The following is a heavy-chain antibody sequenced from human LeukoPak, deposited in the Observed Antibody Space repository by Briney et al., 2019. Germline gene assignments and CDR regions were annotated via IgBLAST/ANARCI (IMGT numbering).Heavy chain of an antibody. V-gene: IGHV4-34*01. D-gene: IGHD3-22*01. CDR1: GGSFSGYY. CDR2: INHSGST. Sequence: PSETLSLTCAVYGGSFSGYYWSWIRQPPGKGLEWIGEINHSGSTNYNPSLKSRVTISVDTSKNQFSLKLSSVTAADTAVYYCARRSRDRIYYYDSSGYYNNWFDPWGQGTLVTVSS. CDR3: ARRSRDRIYYYDSSGYYNNWFDP. J-gene: IGHJ5*02.